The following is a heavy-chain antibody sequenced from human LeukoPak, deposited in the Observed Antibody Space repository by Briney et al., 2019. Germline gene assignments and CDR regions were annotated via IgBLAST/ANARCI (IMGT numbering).Heavy chain of an antibody. Sequence: SVKVSCKASAGTFNTYAISWVRQAPGQGLEWMGRITPLSATPSQSQWIQGRVTITADISTNTVFLDLSSLRSEDTALYFCAGDPPGTPVGFDVWGQGTMVTVSS. D-gene: IGHD3-10*01. CDR2: ITPLSATP. V-gene: IGHV1-69*06. CDR3: AGDPPGTPVGFDV. CDR1: AGTFNTYA. J-gene: IGHJ3*01.